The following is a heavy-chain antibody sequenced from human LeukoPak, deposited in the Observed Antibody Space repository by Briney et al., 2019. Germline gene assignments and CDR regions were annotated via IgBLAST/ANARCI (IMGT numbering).Heavy chain of an antibody. CDR2: TYYRSKWYN. J-gene: IGHJ4*02. Sequence: SQTLSLTCAISGDSVSSNSAAWNWIRQSPSRGLEWLGRTYYRSKWYNDYAVSVKSRITINPDTSKNQFSLQLNSVTPEDTAVYYCARDQGSSSSWPYPPFDYWGQGTLVTVSS. V-gene: IGHV6-1*01. D-gene: IGHD6-13*01. CDR1: GDSVSSNSAA. CDR3: ARDQGSSSSWPYPPFDY.